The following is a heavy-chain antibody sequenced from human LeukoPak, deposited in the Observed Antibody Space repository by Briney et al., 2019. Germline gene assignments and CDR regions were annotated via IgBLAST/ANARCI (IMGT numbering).Heavy chain of an antibody. V-gene: IGHV3-21*01. D-gene: IGHD3-22*01. J-gene: IGHJ5*02. Sequence: GGSLRLSCAASGFTFSSYSMNWVRQAPGKGLEWVSSISSSSSYIYYADSVKGRFTISRDNAKNSLYLQMNSLRAEDTAVYYCAADGDSSGPYSPWGLGTLVTVSS. CDR3: AADGDSSGPYSP. CDR1: GFTFSSYS. CDR2: ISSSSSYI.